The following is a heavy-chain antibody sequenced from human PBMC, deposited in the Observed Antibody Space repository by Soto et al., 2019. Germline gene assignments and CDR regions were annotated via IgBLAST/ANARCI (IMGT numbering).Heavy chain of an antibody. CDR3: ARESVCVSLHGGRQFHY. CDR2: ISTYNGDT. J-gene: IGHJ4*02. CDR1: GYPFTSYV. V-gene: IGHV1-18*01. D-gene: IGHD2-21*01. Sequence: ASVKVSCKASGYPFTSYVINWVRQAPGQGLEWMGWISTYNGDTNYAQNLQGRVTMTTDTSTSTAHMELRSLRSDDTAVYYCARESVCVSLHGGRQFHYWGPGTLATVST.